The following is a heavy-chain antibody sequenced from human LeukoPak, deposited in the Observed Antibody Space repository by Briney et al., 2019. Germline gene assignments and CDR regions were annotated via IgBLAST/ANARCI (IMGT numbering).Heavy chain of an antibody. Sequence: SETLSLTCTVSGGSISSSSYYWGWIRQPPGKGLEWIGYIYYSGSTYYNPSLKSRVTISVDTSKNQFSLKLSSVTAADTAVYYCARAQQYGHYYYYMDVWGKGTTVTVSS. D-gene: IGHD4-11*01. CDR2: IYYSGST. CDR3: ARAQQYGHYYYYMDV. J-gene: IGHJ6*03. CDR1: GGSISSSSYY. V-gene: IGHV4-39*07.